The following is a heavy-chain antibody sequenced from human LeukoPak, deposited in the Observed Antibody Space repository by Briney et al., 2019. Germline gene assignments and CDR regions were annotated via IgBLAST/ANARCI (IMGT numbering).Heavy chain of an antibody. CDR3: ARGRSASWFDP. Sequence: PSETLSLTCTVSGASISNYYWSWIRQPPGKGLEWIGYVYDTGSTNYNASLKSRVTISVDTSKNQFSLKLSSVTAADTAVYYCARGRSASWFDPWGQGTLVTVSS. CDR2: VYDTGST. CDR1: GASISNYY. J-gene: IGHJ5*02. V-gene: IGHV4-59*12.